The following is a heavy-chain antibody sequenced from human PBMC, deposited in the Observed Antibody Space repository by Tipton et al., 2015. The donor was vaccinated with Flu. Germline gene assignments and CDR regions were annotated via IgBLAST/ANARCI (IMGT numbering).Heavy chain of an antibody. CDR3: ATLAITALYDFDY. Sequence: TLSLTCTVSGYSISSGYYWSWIRQYPGKGLEWIGHILGNGNTFYKPSLKSRFTLSLDTSKTQFSLNVTSVTAADTAVYYCATLAITALYDFDYWGQGTLVTVSS. CDR1: GYSISSGYY. CDR2: ILGNGNT. D-gene: IGHD1-20*01. J-gene: IGHJ4*02. V-gene: IGHV4-31*03.